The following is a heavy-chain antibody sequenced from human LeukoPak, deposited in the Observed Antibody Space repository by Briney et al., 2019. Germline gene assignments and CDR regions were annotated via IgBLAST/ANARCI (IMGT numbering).Heavy chain of an antibody. CDR3: ARVEDYYDSSGQLDY. D-gene: IGHD3-22*01. CDR2: IYPGDADT. V-gene: IGHV5-51*01. CDR1: GYSFTSYW. J-gene: IGHJ4*02. Sequence: GESLKISCKGSGYSFTSYWIGWVRQMPGKGLEWMGIIYPGDADTRYSPSFQGQVTISADKSISTAYLQRSSLKASDTAMYYCARVEDYYDSSGQLDYWGQGTLVTVSS.